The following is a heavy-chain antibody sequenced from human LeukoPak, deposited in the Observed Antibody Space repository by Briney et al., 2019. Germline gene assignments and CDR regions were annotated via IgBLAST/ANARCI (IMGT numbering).Heavy chain of an antibody. CDR2: NYWDDDK. J-gene: IGHJ4*02. D-gene: IGHD3-9*01. CDR1: GFSLSTSGVG. CDR3: ARKGYDILSGYHVDY. V-gene: IGHV2-5*02. Sequence: SGPTLVKPTPTLTLTCTFSGFSLSTSGVGVGWIRQPPVKALEWLALNYWDDDKLYSPSLKSRLTITKDSSKNQVVLTMTNMDPVDTATYYCARKGYDILSGYHVDYWGQGTLVTVSS.